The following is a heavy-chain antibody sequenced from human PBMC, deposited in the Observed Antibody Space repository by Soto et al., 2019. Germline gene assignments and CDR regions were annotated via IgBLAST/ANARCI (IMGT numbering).Heavy chain of an antibody. Sequence: LCGGSISSGGYYWSWIRQHPGKGLEWIGYIYYSGSTYYNPSLKSRVTISVDTSKNQFSLKLSSVTAADTAVYYCARVDSYYYGMDVWGQGTTVTVSS. CDR2: IYYSGST. J-gene: IGHJ6*02. CDR1: GGSISSGGYY. V-gene: IGHV4-31*02. D-gene: IGHD3-22*01. CDR3: ARVDSYYYGMDV.